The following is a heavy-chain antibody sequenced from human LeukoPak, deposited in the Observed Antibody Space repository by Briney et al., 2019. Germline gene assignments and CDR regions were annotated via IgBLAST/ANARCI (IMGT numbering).Heavy chain of an antibody. CDR2: IYTSGST. CDR3: ARHVGYCGGDCYSSDFDY. Sequence: SSETLSLTCTVSGGSISSYYWSWIRQPAGKGLEWIGRIYTSGSTNYNPSLKSRVTMSVDTSKNQFSLKLSSVTAADTAVYYCARHVGYCGGDCYSSDFDYWGQGTLVTVSS. V-gene: IGHV4-4*07. J-gene: IGHJ4*02. D-gene: IGHD2-21*02. CDR1: GGSISSYY.